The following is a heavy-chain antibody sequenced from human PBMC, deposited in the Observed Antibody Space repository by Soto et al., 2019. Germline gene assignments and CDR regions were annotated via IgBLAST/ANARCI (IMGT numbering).Heavy chain of an antibody. J-gene: IGHJ6*02. CDR1: GGSISSVGHY. V-gene: IGHV4-31*03. D-gene: IGHD6-25*01. CDR2: IYYSEST. Sequence: SETLSLTCSVSGGSISSVGHYWTWIRQQPGKGLEWIGYIYYSESTDYNPSLKSRVTISVDRSKNQFSLNLSSVTAADTAIYYCARESGGYDSSTRYGLDVWGQGTTVTVSS. CDR3: ARESGGYDSSTRYGLDV.